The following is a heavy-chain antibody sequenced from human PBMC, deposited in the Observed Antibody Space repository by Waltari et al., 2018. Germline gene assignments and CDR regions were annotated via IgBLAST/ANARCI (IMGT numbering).Heavy chain of an antibody. CDR1: GYSISSGYY. CDR3: ARGLSGGYCSGGSCYSEALDY. CDR2: IYHSGST. Sequence: QVQLQESGPGLVKPSETLSLTCPVPGYSISSGYYWGWIRQPPGKGLEWIGSIYHSGSTYYNPSLKSRVTISVDTSKNQFSLKLSSVTAADTAVYYCARGLSGGYCSGGSCYSEALDYWGQGTLVTVSS. D-gene: IGHD2-15*01. V-gene: IGHV4-38-2*01. J-gene: IGHJ4*02.